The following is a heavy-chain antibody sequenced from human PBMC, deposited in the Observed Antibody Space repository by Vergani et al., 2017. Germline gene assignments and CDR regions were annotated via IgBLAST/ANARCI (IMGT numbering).Heavy chain of an antibody. CDR1: GGSISSGSYY. J-gene: IGHJ6*02. V-gene: IGHV4-61*02. CDR3: ARGLNYYDSSGYYWKYYYYGMDV. CDR2: IYTSGST. Sequence: QVQLQESGPGLVKPSQTLSLTCTVSGGSISSGSYYWSWIRQPAGKGLEWIGSIYTSGSTNYNPSLKSRVTISVDTSKNQFSLKLSSVTAADTAVYYCARGLNYYDSSGYYWKYYYYGMDVWGQGTTVTVSS. D-gene: IGHD3-22*01.